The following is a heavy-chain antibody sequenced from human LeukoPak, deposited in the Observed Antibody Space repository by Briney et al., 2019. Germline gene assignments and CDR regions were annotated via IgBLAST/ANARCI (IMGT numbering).Heavy chain of an antibody. J-gene: IGHJ3*02. V-gene: IGHV4-59*07. CDR3: ARGASGYDFWSGYWGAFDI. CDR1: GGSFSSYY. D-gene: IGHD3-3*01. CDR2: IYYSGST. Sequence: PSDTLSLTCTVSGGSFSSYYWSWVRQPPGQGLEWIGYIYYSGSTSYNPSLKSRVTISADTSKNQFSLKLSSVTAADTAVYYCARGASGYDFWSGYWGAFDIWGQGTMVTVSS.